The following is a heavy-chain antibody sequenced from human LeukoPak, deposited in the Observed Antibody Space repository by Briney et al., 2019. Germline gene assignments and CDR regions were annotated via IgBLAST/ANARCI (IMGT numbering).Heavy chain of an antibody. D-gene: IGHD3-3*01. V-gene: IGHV4-4*09. Sequence: SETLSLTCAVSGVSISPYYWAWIRQPPGKGLEWIGYIHTSGSNNQYPSLKSRATISVDRSKNHFSLRLTSVTAADTAVYYCARLSAAVHLGAFDLWGQGTMVTVSS. CDR3: ARLSAAVHLGAFDL. CDR2: IHTSGSN. CDR1: GVSISPYY. J-gene: IGHJ3*01.